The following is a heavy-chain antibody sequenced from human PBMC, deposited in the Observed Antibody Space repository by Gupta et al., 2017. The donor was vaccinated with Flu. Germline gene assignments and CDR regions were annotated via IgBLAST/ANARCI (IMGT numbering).Heavy chain of an antibody. CDR3: ARVIEGYSYGYVLDY. Sequence: QVQLQESGPGLVKPSQTLSLTCTVSGGSISSGGYYWRWIRQHTGKGLEWIGYIYYSWGTYYNPSLKSRVTISVDTSKNQFSLKLSSVTAADTAVYYCARVIEGYSYGYVLDYWGQGTLVTVSS. D-gene: IGHD5-18*01. V-gene: IGHV4-31*03. CDR2: IYYSWGT. J-gene: IGHJ4*02. CDR1: GGSISSGGYY.